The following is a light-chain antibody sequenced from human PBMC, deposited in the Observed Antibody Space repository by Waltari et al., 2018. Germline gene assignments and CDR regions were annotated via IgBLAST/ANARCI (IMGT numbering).Light chain of an antibody. CDR2: EDT. V-gene: IGLV3-10*01. CDR3: YSSDSTGLRV. CDR1: ELPRQF. Sequence: SYELTQPPSVSVSPGQTARITCSGHELPRQFAYWFQQKSGQAPRLVTYEDTKRPSGIPERFSGSSSGTVATLTITGAQVDDEADYYCYSSDSTGLRVFGGGTTVVVL. J-gene: IGLJ1*01.